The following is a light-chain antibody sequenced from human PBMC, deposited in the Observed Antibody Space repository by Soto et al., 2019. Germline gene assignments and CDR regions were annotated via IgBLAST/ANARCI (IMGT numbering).Light chain of an antibody. Sequence: EMVLTQSQATLSVSPGERATLSCRASKGVSSKLAWYQQKPGQGPRLLIYGASTRATGIPARFSGSGSGTEFTLSISSLQSEDFAVYYCQHYSTWLWTFGQGTKVEIK. V-gene: IGKV3-15*01. CDR1: KGVSSK. CDR2: GAS. J-gene: IGKJ1*01. CDR3: QHYSTWLWT.